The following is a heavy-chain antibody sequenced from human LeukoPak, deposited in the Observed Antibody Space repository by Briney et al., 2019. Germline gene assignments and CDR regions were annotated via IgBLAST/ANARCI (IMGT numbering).Heavy chain of an antibody. Sequence: SVKVSCKASGGTFSSYAISWVRQAPGQGLEWMGRIIPILGIANYAQKFQGRVTITADKSTSTAYMELSSLRSEDTAVYYCARSSSGSYYNNYWGQGTLVTVSS. V-gene: IGHV1-69*04. CDR1: GGTFSSYA. J-gene: IGHJ4*02. CDR2: IIPILGIA. CDR3: ARSSSGSYYNNY. D-gene: IGHD3-10*01.